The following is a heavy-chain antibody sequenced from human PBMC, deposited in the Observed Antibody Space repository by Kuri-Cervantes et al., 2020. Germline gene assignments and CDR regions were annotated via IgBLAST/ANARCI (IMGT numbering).Heavy chain of an antibody. D-gene: IGHD1-7*01. CDR1: GYTFTNYC. Sequence: SVKVSCKASGYTFTNYCMHWVRQAPGQGLEWMGGIIPIFGTANYAQKFQGRVSITTDESTTTAYMELSSLRSEDTAVYYCARVGGITGTYSLVDVWGKGTTVTVSS. J-gene: IGHJ6*04. CDR3: ARVGGITGTYSLVDV. CDR2: IIPIFGTA. V-gene: IGHV1-69*05.